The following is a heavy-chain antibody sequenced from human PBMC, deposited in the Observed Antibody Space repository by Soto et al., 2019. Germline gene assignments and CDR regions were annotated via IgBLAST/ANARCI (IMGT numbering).Heavy chain of an antibody. CDR2: IIPDSGAT. Sequence: QVQLLQSGTEVKKPGASVKVSCKASGYTFTAYYIHWVRQAPGQGLEWMGWIIPDSGATKYTQKFQGQVTMTNEAAIHTAFPEVSRLRFEDTAVYFCARGDRISRFGVRNWLDPWGQGTLVTVSS. CDR3: ARGDRISRFGVRNWLDP. D-gene: IGHD3-3*01. J-gene: IGHJ5*02. V-gene: IGHV1-2*02. CDR1: GYTFTAYY.